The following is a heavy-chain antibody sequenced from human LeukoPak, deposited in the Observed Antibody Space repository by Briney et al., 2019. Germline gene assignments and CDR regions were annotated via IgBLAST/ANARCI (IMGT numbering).Heavy chain of an antibody. V-gene: IGHV1-18*04. Sequence: GASVKVSCKASGYTFTGYYMHWVRQAPGQGLEWMGWISADNGNTNYAQKLQGRVTMTTDTSTSTAYMELRSLRSDDTAVYYCGRDWSGSYSWARFYYYGMDVWGQGTTVTVSS. D-gene: IGHD1-26*01. CDR2: ISADNGNT. J-gene: IGHJ6*02. CDR3: GRDWSGSYSWARFYYYGMDV. CDR1: GYTFTGYY.